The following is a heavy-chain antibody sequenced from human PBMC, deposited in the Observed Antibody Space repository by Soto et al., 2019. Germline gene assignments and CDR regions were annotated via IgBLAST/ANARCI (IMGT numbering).Heavy chain of an antibody. CDR2: ISWNSGSI. D-gene: IGHD5-12*01. CDR1: GFTFDDYA. V-gene: IGHV3-9*01. CDR3: AKDMGYDLSPLGYFDY. J-gene: IGHJ4*02. Sequence: LRLSCAASGFTFDDYAMHWVRQAPGKGLEWVSGISWNSGSIGYADSVKGRFTISRDNAKNSLYLQMNSLRSEDTALYYCAKDMGYDLSPLGYFDYWGRGTLVTVSS.